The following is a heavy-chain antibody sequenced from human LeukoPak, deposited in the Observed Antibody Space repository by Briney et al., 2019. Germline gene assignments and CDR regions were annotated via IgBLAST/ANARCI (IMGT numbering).Heavy chain of an antibody. D-gene: IGHD1-26*01. CDR2: INPNSGGT. CDR3: ARDLDGSYSRFDY. J-gene: IGHJ4*02. Sequence: ASVKVSCKASGYTFTGYYMHWVRQAPGQGLEWMGWINPNSGGTNYAQKFQGRVTMTRDTSTSTVYMELSSLRSEDTAVYYCARDLDGSYSRFDYWGQGTLVTVSS. V-gene: IGHV1-2*02. CDR1: GYTFTGYY.